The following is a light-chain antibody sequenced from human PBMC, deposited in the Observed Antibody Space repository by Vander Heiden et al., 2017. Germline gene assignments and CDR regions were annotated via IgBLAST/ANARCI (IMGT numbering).Light chain of an antibody. V-gene: IGLV1-44*01. J-gene: IGLJ3*02. CDR2: SNN. CDR3: AAWDDSLNGWV. Sequence: SVLTQPSSASGTPGQRVTISCSGSSSNIGTTTVTWYQQLPGTAPKLRIYSNNQRPSGVPDRFADSKSGTSASLAISGLQSEDEADYYCAAWDDSLNGWVFGGGTKLTVL. CDR1: SSNIGTTT.